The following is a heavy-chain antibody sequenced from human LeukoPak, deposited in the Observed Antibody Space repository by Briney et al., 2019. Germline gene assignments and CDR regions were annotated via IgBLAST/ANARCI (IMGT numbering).Heavy chain of an antibody. Sequence: GGSLRLSCAASGFTFSSYAMSWVRHAPGKGLEWVSAISGSGGSTYYADSVKGRFTISRDNSKNTLYLQMNSLRAEDTAVYYCAKRRVAGKTTDVFDIWGQGTMATVSS. D-gene: IGHD6-13*01. CDR3: AKRRVAGKTTDVFDI. CDR1: GFTFSSYA. V-gene: IGHV3-23*01. J-gene: IGHJ3*02. CDR2: ISGSGGST.